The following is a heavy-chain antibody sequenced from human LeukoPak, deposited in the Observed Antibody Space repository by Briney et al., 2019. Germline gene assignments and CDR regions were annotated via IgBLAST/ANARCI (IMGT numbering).Heavy chain of an antibody. Sequence: SETPSLTCTVSGGSISSYYWSWIRQPPGKGLEWIGYIYYSGSTNYNPSLKSRVTISVDTSKNQFSLKLSSVIAADTAVYYCARGLPVAGFTDYWGQGTLVTVSS. V-gene: IGHV4-59*01. CDR2: IYYSGST. CDR3: ARGLPVAGFTDY. J-gene: IGHJ4*02. D-gene: IGHD6-19*01. CDR1: GGSISSYY.